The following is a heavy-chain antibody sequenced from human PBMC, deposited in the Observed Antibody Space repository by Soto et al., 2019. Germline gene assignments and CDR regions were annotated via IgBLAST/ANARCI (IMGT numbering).Heavy chain of an antibody. D-gene: IGHD3-10*01. CDR2: INPSGGST. CDR1: GYTFTSYY. Sequence: ASVKVSCKASGYTFTSYYMHWVRQAPGQGLEWMGIINPSGGSTSYAQKFQGRVTMTRDTSTSTIYMELSSLRSEDTAVYYCARDSNDPGSGSYSAYNWGQGTLVTVSS. J-gene: IGHJ4*02. CDR3: ARDSNDPGSGSYSAYN. V-gene: IGHV1-46*01.